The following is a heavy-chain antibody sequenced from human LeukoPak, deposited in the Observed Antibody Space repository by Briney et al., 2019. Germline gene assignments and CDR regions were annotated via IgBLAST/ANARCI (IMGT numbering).Heavy chain of an antibody. V-gene: IGHV1-69*13. D-gene: IGHD6-13*01. Sequence: ASVKVSCKASGGTFSSYAISWVRQAPGQGLEWMGGIIPIFGTANYAQKFQGRVTITADESTSTAYMELSSLRSEDTAVYYCARDRDSSSSTYYYYMDVWGKGTTVTVSS. CDR1: GGTFSSYA. CDR2: IIPIFGTA. J-gene: IGHJ6*03. CDR3: ARDRDSSSSTYYYYMDV.